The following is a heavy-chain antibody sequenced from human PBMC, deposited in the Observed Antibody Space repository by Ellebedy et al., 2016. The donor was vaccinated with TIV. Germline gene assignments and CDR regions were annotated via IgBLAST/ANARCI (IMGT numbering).Heavy chain of an antibody. J-gene: IGHJ6*02. Sequence: GGSLRLSXAASGFTVSSNYMSWVRQAPGKGLEWVSVIYSGGSTYYADSVKGRFTISRDNSKNTLYLQMNSLRAEDTAVYYCAREVETMVRGVIGGMDVWGQGTTVTVSS. V-gene: IGHV3-53*01. CDR1: GFTVSSNY. CDR3: AREVETMVRGVIGGMDV. CDR2: IYSGGST. D-gene: IGHD3-10*01.